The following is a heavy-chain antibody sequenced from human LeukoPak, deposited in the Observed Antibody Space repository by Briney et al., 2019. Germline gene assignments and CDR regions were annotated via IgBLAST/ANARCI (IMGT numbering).Heavy chain of an antibody. J-gene: IGHJ4*02. D-gene: IGHD3-10*01. CDR1: GYTFTNYG. CDR3: ARGGGRGFGEFSPIDY. V-gene: IGHV1-18*04. Sequence: ASVKVSCKASGYTFTNYGISWVRQAPGQGLEWMGWISAYNGNTNYAQKLQGRVTMTTDTSTSSAYMELRSLRSDDTAVYYCARGGGRGFGEFSPIDYWGQGTLVTVSS. CDR2: ISAYNGNT.